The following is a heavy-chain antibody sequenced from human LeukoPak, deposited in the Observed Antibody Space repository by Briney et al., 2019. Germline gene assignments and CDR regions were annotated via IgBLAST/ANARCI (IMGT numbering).Heavy chain of an antibody. D-gene: IGHD6-13*01. CDR3: ARGCSSWGFAFDI. J-gene: IGHJ3*02. CDR2: INHSGST. CDR1: GFSFSRYG. Sequence: LRLSCAASGFSFSRYGMSWVRPAPGKGLEWIGEINHSGSTNYNPSLKSRVTISVDTSKNQFSLKLSSVTAADTAMYHCARGCSSWGFAFDIWGQGTMVTVSS. V-gene: IGHV4-34*01.